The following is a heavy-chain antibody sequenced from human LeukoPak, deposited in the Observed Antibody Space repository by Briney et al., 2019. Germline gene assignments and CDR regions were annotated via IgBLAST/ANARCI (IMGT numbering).Heavy chain of an antibody. Sequence: GGSLRLSCAASGFTFSSYAMSWVRQAPGKGLEWVSAISGSGGSTYYADSVKGRFTISRDNSKNTLYLQMNSLRADDTAVYYCARSRGSSSSYREFDYWGQGTLVTVSS. D-gene: IGHD6-6*01. CDR2: ISGSGGST. CDR3: ARSRGSSSSYREFDY. CDR1: GFTFSSYA. V-gene: IGHV3-23*01. J-gene: IGHJ4*02.